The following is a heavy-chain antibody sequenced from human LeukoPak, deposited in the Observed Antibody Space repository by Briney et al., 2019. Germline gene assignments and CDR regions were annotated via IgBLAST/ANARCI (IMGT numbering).Heavy chain of an antibody. CDR2: ISGDGRDT. CDR3: ASAGPDPYPFDY. J-gene: IGHJ4*02. V-gene: IGHV3-23*01. CDR1: GFTFSSYA. Sequence: PGGSLRLSCAASGFTFSSYAMCWVRQAPGKGLEWVSAISGDGRDTYYADSVKGRFTISRDNSKNTLWLQMNNLRAEDTALYYCASAGPDPYPFDYWDQGTLVTVSS.